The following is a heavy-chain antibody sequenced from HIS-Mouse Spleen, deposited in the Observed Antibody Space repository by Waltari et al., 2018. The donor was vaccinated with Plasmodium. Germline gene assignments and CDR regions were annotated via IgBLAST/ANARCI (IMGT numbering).Heavy chain of an antibody. CDR3: ASSGSGSYYY. J-gene: IGHJ4*02. Sequence: QVQLQQWGAGLLKPSETLSLTSAVYGGSFSGYYWSGIRQPPGKGLEWIGEINHSGSTNYNPSLKSRVTISVDTSKNQFSLKLSSVTAADTAVYYCASSGSGSYYYWGQGTLVTVSS. CDR2: INHSGST. V-gene: IGHV4-34*01. CDR1: GGSFSGYY. D-gene: IGHD3-10*01.